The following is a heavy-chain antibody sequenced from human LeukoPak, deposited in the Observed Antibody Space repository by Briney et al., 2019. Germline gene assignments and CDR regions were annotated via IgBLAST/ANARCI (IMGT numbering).Heavy chain of an antibody. J-gene: IGHJ3*01. V-gene: IGHV4-30-2*01. Sequence: SQTLSLTCAVSGDSINSGGYSWNWIRQAPGKGLEWIGRLYRSGNIYYNPSLNSRVTISVDRSKNQLSLSLSSVTAADTAVYFCARDRIDAFDFWGQGTMVTVSS. CDR2: LYRSGNI. CDR3: ARDRIDAFDF. CDR1: GDSINSGGYS.